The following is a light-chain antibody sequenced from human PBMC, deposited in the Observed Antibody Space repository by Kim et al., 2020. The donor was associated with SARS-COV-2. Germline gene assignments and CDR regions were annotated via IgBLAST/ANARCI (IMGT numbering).Light chain of an antibody. V-gene: IGKV3-15*01. CDR1: QSVSSN. CDR3: HQYNDWPRA. J-gene: IGKJ1*01. CDR2: GAS. Sequence: EIVMTQSPATLSVSPGERATLSCRASQSVSSNLAWYQQKPGQAPRLLIYGASTRATGIPARFSGSGSGTEFTLTISSLQSEDFAVHYCHQYNDWPRAFGQGTKVDIK.